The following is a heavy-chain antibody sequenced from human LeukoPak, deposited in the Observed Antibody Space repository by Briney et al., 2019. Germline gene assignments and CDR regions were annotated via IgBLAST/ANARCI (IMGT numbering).Heavy chain of an antibody. CDR2: MYHSGST. J-gene: IGHJ4*02. Sequence: SETLSLTCTVSGYSISSGYDWGWIRQPPGKGLEWIGSMYHSGSTNYNPSLKSRVTISVDTAKNQFFLKLSSVTAADTAVYYCARSGYYDSSGYFDYWGQGTLVTVSS. CDR1: GYSISSGYD. CDR3: ARSGYYDSSGYFDY. V-gene: IGHV4-38-2*02. D-gene: IGHD3-22*01.